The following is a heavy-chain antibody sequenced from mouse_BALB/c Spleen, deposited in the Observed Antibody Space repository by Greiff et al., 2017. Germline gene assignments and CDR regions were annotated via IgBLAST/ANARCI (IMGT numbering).Heavy chain of an antibody. CDR1: GYTFTDYY. D-gene: IGHD2-3*01. CDR2: IYPGSGNT. V-gene: IGHV1-77*01. J-gene: IGHJ4*01. CDR3: ARGDGYPYYAMDY. Sequence: QVQLQQSGAELARPGASVKLSCKASGYTFTDYYINWVKQRTGQGLEWIGEIYPGSGNTYYNEKFKGKATLTADKSSSTAYMQLSSLTSEDSAVYFCARGDGYPYYAMDYWGQGTSVTVSS.